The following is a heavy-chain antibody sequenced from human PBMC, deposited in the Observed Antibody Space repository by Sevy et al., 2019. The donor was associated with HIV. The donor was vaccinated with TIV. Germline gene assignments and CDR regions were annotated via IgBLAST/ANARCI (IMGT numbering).Heavy chain of an antibody. CDR1: GGSISSYY. Sequence: SETLSLTCTVSGGSISSYYWSWIRQPPGKGLEWIGYIYYSGSTNHNPSLKSRVTISVDTSKNQFSLKLSSVTAADTAVYYCARVSYFDWLLSPGPFDYWGQGTLVTVSS. D-gene: IGHD3-9*01. CDR2: IYYSGST. V-gene: IGHV4-59*01. CDR3: ARVSYFDWLLSPGPFDY. J-gene: IGHJ4*02.